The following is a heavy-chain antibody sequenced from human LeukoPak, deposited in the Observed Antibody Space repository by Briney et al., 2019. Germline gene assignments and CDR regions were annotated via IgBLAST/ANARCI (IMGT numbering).Heavy chain of an antibody. Sequence: GGSLRLSCAASGFIFSDYSLNWVRQAPGKGLEWVSSISSRSSYTKSADSVKGRFTISRDNAKNSLYLQMNSLRDEDTAVYYCARDRIRCSGGSCFDGFDIWGQGTMVTVSS. D-gene: IGHD2-15*01. CDR2: ISSRSSYT. V-gene: IGHV3-21*01. J-gene: IGHJ3*02. CDR3: ARDRIRCSGGSCFDGFDI. CDR1: GFIFSDYS.